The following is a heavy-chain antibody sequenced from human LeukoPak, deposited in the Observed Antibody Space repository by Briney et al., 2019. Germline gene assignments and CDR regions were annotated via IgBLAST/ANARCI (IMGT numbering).Heavy chain of an antibody. Sequence: ASVKVSCKASGYTFTSYAMNWVRQAPGQGLEWMGWINTNTGNPTYAQGFTGRFVFSLDTSVSTAYLQISSLKAEDTAVYYCARVVEQRYSDYYYYYYYMDVWGKGTTVTVSS. J-gene: IGHJ6*03. CDR3: ARVVEQRYSDYYYYYYYMDV. D-gene: IGHD6-25*01. CDR2: INTNTGNP. V-gene: IGHV7-4-1*02. CDR1: GYTFTSYA.